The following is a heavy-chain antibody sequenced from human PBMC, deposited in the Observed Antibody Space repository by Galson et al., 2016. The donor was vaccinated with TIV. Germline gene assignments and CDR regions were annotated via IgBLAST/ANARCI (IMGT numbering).Heavy chain of an antibody. CDR2: INTGNGNT. V-gene: IGHV1-3*04. D-gene: IGHD1-26*01. Sequence: SVKVYCKASGYSFTNYNIHWVRQAPVQGLEWMGWINTGNGNTKYSQKLKGRVTLSGDPSATTAYMELNSLTSEDMAAYYCARGIVGASKAVDFWGQGTMVTVSS. CDR1: GYSFTNYN. CDR3: ARGIVGASKAVDF. J-gene: IGHJ3*01.